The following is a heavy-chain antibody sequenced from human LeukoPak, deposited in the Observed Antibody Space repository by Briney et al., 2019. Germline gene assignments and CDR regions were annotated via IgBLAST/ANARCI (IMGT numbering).Heavy chain of an antibody. CDR3: VRDGHGGSGSY. CDR2: INTDGTTT. D-gene: IGHD2-15*01. CDR1: GFTFSSYE. Sequence: QPGGSLRLSCAASGFTFSSYEMNWVRQDPGKGLVWVSRINTDGTTTVYADSVRGRFTISRDNAKNTLYLQMNSLRGEDTAVYYCVRDGHGGSGSYWGQGTLVTVSS. V-gene: IGHV3-74*01. J-gene: IGHJ4*02.